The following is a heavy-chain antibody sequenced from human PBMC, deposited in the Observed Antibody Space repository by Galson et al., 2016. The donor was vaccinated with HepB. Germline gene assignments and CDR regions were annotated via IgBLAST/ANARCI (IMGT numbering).Heavy chain of an antibody. J-gene: IGHJ2*01. CDR1: GFTFSSYT. Sequence: SLRLSCAASGFTFSSYTMHWVRQAPEKGLEWVSYISSSSSSIYYADSVKGRFTISRDNAKNSLYLQMNSPRDEDTAVYYCATQYCSGGSCYSAAPGYWYFDLWGRGTLVTVSS. CDR3: ATQYCSGGSCYSAAPGYWYFDL. CDR2: ISSSSSSI. D-gene: IGHD2-15*01. V-gene: IGHV3-48*02.